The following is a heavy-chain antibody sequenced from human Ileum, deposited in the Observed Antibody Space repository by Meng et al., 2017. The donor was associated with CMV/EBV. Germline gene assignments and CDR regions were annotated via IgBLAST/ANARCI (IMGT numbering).Heavy chain of an antibody. CDR2: LNPNSGGT. CDR1: GYTFTAYY. V-gene: IGHV1-2*02. J-gene: IGHJ4*02. D-gene: IGHD2/OR15-2a*01. CDR3: ARGVRMGSTREYSFDF. Sequence: QVQLVQSGAEVQMPGASVKVSCQTSGYTFTAYYLHWVRQAPGQGLEWMGWLNPNSGGTKYAQSFQDRVTMTRDTSINTAYMELSSLRSDDTAVYFCARGVRMGSTREYSFDFWGQGTLVTVSS.